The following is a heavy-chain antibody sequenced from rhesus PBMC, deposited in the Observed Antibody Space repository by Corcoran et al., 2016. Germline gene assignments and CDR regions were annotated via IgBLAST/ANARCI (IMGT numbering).Heavy chain of an antibody. V-gene: IGHV4-169*01. D-gene: IGHD2-33*01. CDR1: GTSIRSTY. CDR3: ARRGDRFDV. CDR2: CGGKRGSN. J-gene: IGHJ5-1*01. Sequence: QLQLQESGPGLVKPTETLSLPCVVSGTSIRSTYWSWIRQAPGKGLAWIGYCGGKRGSNNYNHSRKSLVSLSVDTSKNHPALKLSSVTAADTALDYCARRGDRFDVWGPGVLVTVSS.